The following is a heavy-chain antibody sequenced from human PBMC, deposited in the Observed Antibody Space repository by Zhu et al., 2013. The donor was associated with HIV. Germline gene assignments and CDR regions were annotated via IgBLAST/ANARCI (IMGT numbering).Heavy chain of an antibody. CDR3: ARADGFCSGGKCYYYGLDV. V-gene: IGHV1-8*02. CDR1: QYTFVHFD. CDR2: MNPKSGNT. J-gene: IGHJ6*02. Sequence: QEQLVQSGAEVKKPGASVKVSCKSSQYTFVHFDINWVRQAAGQGLEWMGWMNPKSGNTGYVQKFQGRVSMTRDTSKDTAYLELSGLTLDDTAVYYCARADGFCSGGKCYYYGLDVWGQGTTVTVSS. D-gene: IGHD2-15*01.